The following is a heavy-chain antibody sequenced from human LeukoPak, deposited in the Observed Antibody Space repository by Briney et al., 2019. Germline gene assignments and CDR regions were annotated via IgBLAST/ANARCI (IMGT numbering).Heavy chain of an antibody. Sequence: GGSLRLSCAASGFTFSDYWMTWVRQAPGKGLQWVANVKEDGSEKYYVDSVKGRFTASRGNAKSSLFLQMNSLRVEDTAVYYCVRDHATGYFDFWGQGALVTVSS. D-gene: IGHD2-15*01. J-gene: IGHJ4*02. CDR2: VKEDGSEK. CDR1: GFTFSDYW. CDR3: VRDHATGYFDF. V-gene: IGHV3-7*01.